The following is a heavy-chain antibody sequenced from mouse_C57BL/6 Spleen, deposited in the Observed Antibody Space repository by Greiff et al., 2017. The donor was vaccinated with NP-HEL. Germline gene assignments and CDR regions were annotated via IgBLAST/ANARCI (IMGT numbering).Heavy chain of an antibody. CDR3: TRPVVDYFDY. Sequence: VQLQQSGAELVRPGASVTLSCKASGYTFTDYEMHWVKQTPVHGLEWIGAIDPETGGTAYNQKFKGKAILTADKSSSTAYMELRSLTSEDSAVYYSTRPVVDYFDYWGQGTTLTVSS. CDR2: IDPETGGT. J-gene: IGHJ2*01. D-gene: IGHD1-1*01. CDR1: GYTFTDYE. V-gene: IGHV1-15*01.